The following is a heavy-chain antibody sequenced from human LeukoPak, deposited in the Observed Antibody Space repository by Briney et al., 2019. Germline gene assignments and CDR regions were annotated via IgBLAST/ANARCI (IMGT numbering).Heavy chain of an antibody. CDR2: IYYSRST. J-gene: IGHJ4*02. D-gene: IGHD4-11*01. Sequence: SETLSLTCTVSGASISNYYWNWIRQPPGKGLEWIGYIYYSRSTTYNPSLRSRVTMSLDTSKNQFSLKLSSVTAADTAVYYCARDPIYSNYFDYWGQGTLVTVSS. CDR3: ARDPIYSNYFDY. V-gene: IGHV4-59*12. CDR1: GASISNYY.